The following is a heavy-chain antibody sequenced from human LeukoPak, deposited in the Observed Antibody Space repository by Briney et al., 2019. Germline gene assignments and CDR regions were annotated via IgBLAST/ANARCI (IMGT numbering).Heavy chain of an antibody. V-gene: IGHV3-23*01. Sequence: GGSLRLSCAASGFTFSSYAMSWVRQAPGKGLEWVSAISGSGGSTYYADSVKGRFTISRDNSKNTLYLQMNSLRAEDTAVYYCARTGSLAPYFGMDVWGKGTTVTVSS. CDR1: GFTFSSYA. CDR3: ARTGSLAPYFGMDV. J-gene: IGHJ6*04. CDR2: ISGSGGST. D-gene: IGHD2-15*01.